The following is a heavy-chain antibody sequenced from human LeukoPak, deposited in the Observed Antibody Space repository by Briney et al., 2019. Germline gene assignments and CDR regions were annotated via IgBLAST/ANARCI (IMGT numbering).Heavy chain of an antibody. CDR2: INSDGSSP. J-gene: IGHJ4*02. CDR1: GFTFSSFW. V-gene: IGHV3-74*01. Sequence: GGSLRLSCAASGFTFSSFWMHWVRQSPGEALVWVSGINSDGSSPNYVDSVKGRFTISRDNAKNEFYLQMNRLRADDSAVYYCARGGYGAHMGWGQGILVSVSS. CDR3: ARGGYGAHMG. D-gene: IGHD4-17*01.